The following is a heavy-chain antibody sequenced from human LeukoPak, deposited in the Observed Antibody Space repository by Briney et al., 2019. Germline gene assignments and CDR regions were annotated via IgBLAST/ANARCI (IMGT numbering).Heavy chain of an antibody. J-gene: IGHJ4*02. Sequence: PGGSLKLSCAASGFTFSSYWMHWVRQVPGKGLMWVSLINSAGSNTRYADSVKGRFTISRDNTKNTLHLQMNSLRAEDTAVYFCARDSIRQQLYYFDHWGRGTLVTVSS. D-gene: IGHD6-13*01. V-gene: IGHV3-74*01. CDR3: ARDSIRQQLYYFDH. CDR1: GFTFSSYW. CDR2: INSAGSNT.